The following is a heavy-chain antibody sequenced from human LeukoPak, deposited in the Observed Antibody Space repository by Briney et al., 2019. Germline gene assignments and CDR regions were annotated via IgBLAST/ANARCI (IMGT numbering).Heavy chain of an antibody. CDR3: ARARPFDYGVDV. CDR1: GFTVSSNY. V-gene: IGHV3-66*02. D-gene: IGHD6-6*01. Sequence: GGSLRLSCAASGFTVSSNYMSWVRQAPGKGLEWVSVIYSGGSTYYADSVKGRFTISRDNSKNTLYLQMNSLRAEDTAVYYCARARPFDYGVDVWGQGTTVTVSS. CDR2: IYSGGST. J-gene: IGHJ6*02.